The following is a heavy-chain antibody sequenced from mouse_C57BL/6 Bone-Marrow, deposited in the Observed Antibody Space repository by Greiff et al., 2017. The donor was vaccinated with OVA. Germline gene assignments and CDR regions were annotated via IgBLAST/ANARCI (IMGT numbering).Heavy chain of an antibody. J-gene: IGHJ2*01. CDR1: GYTFTSYW. CDR3: ARSLFITTVVDYFDY. Sequence: QVPLQQPGAELVKPGASVKMSCKASGYTFTSYWITWVKQRPGQGLEWIGDIYPGSGSTNYNEKFKSKATLTVDTSSSTAYMQLSSLTSEDSAVYYCARSLFITTVVDYFDYWGQGTTLTVSS. V-gene: IGHV1-55*01. CDR2: IYPGSGST. D-gene: IGHD1-1*01.